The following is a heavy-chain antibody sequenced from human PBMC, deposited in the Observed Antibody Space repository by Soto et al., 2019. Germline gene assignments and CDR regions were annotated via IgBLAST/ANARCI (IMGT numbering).Heavy chain of an antibody. V-gene: IGHV1-2*04. CDR1: GYIFTGYY. CDR3: ATSRISIAVAGETEYYFDY. Sequence: ASVKVSCKASGYIFTGYYMHWVRQAPGQGLEWMGWINPNSGDTNYTQKFQGWVTMTRDTSISTAYMELSRLRSDDTAVYYCATSRISIAVAGETEYYFDYWGQGTPVTVSS. CDR2: INPNSGDT. J-gene: IGHJ4*02. D-gene: IGHD6-19*01.